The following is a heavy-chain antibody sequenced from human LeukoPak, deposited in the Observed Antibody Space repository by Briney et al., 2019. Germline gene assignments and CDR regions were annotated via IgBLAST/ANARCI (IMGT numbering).Heavy chain of an antibody. V-gene: IGHV3-21*01. D-gene: IGHD2-2*01. CDR1: GFTFSSYS. Sequence: GGSLRPSCAASGFTFSSYSMNWVRQAPGKGLEWVSSISSSSSYIYYAGSVKGRFTISRDNAKNSLYLQMNSLRAEDTAVYYCARGHGVVPASDDPFDIWGQGTMVTVSS. CDR3: ARGHGVVPASDDPFDI. CDR2: ISSSSSYI. J-gene: IGHJ3*02.